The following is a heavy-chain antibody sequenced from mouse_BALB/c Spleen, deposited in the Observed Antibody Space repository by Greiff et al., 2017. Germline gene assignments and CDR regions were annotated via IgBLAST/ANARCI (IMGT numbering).Heavy chain of an antibody. CDR3: ARETEALYAMDY. V-gene: IGHV2-6-2*01. Sequence: QVHVKQSGPDLVAPSQSLSITCTVSGFSLTSYGVHWVRQPPGKGLEWLVVIWSDGSTTYNSALKSRLSISKDNSKSQVFLKMNSLQTDDTAMYYCARETEALYAMDYWGQGTSVTVSS. J-gene: IGHJ4*01. CDR2: IWSDGST. CDR1: GFSLTSYG.